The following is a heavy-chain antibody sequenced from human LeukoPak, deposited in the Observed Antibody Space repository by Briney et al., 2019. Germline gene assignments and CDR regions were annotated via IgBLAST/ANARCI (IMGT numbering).Heavy chain of an antibody. J-gene: IGHJ4*02. CDR3: AKSSNLAPPFDQ. CDR1: GVTFRSYG. CDR2: IRYDGSNK. Sequence: GGSLRLYCAASGVTFRSYGMHWVRQDPGKGLERVAFIRYDGSNKYYADSVKGRFTISRDNSKNTLYLQMNSLRAEDTAVYYCAKSSNLAPPFDQWGQGTLVTVSS. V-gene: IGHV3-30*02.